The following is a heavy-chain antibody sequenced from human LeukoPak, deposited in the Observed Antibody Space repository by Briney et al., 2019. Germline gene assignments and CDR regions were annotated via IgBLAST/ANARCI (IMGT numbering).Heavy chain of an antibody. CDR3: AKGVGLALDAFDI. V-gene: IGHV3-48*03. D-gene: IGHD3/OR15-3a*01. J-gene: IGHJ3*02. CDR1: GFILSSSE. CDR2: ISGGGKTK. Sequence: GGSLRLSCVASGFILSSSEMNWVRQAPGKGLEWVSSISGGGKTKYSADSVKGRFTISRDNAKNSLYLQMNSLRAEDTAVYYCAKGVGLALDAFDIWGQGTMATVSS.